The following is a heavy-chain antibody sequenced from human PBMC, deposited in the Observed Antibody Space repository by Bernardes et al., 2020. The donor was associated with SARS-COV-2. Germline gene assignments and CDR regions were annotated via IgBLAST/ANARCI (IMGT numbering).Heavy chain of an antibody. CDR1: GFTFSDYY. D-gene: IGHD2-2*01. Sequence: GGSLRLSCAASGFTFSDYYMSWIRQAPGKGLEWVSTISSSGSSIYYADSVKGRFTISRDNAKNSLYLQMNSLRAEDTAVYYCARDQPATDAFDIWGQGTMVTVSS. CDR2: ISSSGSSI. J-gene: IGHJ3*02. CDR3: ARDQPATDAFDI. V-gene: IGHV3-11*04.